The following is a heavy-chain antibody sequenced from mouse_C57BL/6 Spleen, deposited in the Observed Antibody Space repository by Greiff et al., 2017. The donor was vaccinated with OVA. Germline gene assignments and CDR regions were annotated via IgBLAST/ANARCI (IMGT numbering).Heavy chain of an antibody. CDR1: GFTFSDYY. CDR3: ARYGSSFYWYFDV. D-gene: IGHD1-1*01. CDR2: INYDGSST. Sequence: EVKLMESEGGLVQPGSSMKLSCTASGFTFSDYYMAWVRQVPEKGLEWVANINYDGSSTYYLASLKSRFIISRVNAKNILYLQMSSLKSEDTATYYCARYGSSFYWYFDVWGTGTTVTVSS. J-gene: IGHJ1*03. V-gene: IGHV5-16*01.